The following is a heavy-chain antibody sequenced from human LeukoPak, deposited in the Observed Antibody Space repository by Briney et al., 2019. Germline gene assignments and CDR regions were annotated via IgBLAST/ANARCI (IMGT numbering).Heavy chain of an antibody. CDR2: MWYDGSNK. CDR3: VKGGQGVVAGFGLDY. V-gene: IGHV3-30*02. D-gene: IGHD2-15*01. Sequence: PGGSLRLSCAASGFTFSSYGMHWVRQAPGKGLEWVAVMWYDGSNKYYADSVKGRFTISRDNSKNTLYLQMSSLRAEDTAVYYCVKGGQGVVAGFGLDYWGQGTLVAVSS. CDR1: GFTFSSYG. J-gene: IGHJ4*02.